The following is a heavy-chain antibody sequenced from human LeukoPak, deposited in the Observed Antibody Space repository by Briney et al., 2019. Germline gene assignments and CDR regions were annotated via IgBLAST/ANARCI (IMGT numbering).Heavy chain of an antibody. V-gene: IGHV1-69*06. CDR3: AREKDNQGYFQH. J-gene: IGHJ1*01. Sequence: SVKISCKASGGTFSSYAISWVRQAPGQVLEWMGGIIPIFGTANYAQKFQGRVTITADKSTSTAYMELSSLRSEDTAVYYCAREKDNQGYFQHWGQGTLVTVSS. CDR2: IIPIFGTA. CDR1: GGTFSSYA. D-gene: IGHD1-14*01.